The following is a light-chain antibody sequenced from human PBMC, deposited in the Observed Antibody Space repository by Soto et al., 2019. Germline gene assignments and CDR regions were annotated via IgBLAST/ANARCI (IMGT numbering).Light chain of an antibody. CDR1: SSDVGGYNY. V-gene: IGLV2-14*01. CDR3: SSYTSSSTLYV. J-gene: IGLJ1*01. CDR2: DVS. Sequence: QSALTQPASVSGSPGQSITISCTGTSSDVGGYNYVSWYQQHPGKAPKLMIYDVSNRPSGVSNRFSGSKSGNTPSLTISGLQDEDEADYYCSSYTSSSTLYVFGTGTKVTVL.